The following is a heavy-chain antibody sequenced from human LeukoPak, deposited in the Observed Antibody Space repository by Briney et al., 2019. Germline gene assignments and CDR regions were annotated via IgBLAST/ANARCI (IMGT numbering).Heavy chain of an antibody. J-gene: IGHJ5*02. Sequence: PSETLSLTCTVSGDSINSYYWSWIRQPPGKGLEWIGYIYYSGSTNYNPSLKSRVTISLDTSKNQFSLKLSSVTAADTAVYYCARGIIVGATWGENYNWFDPWGQGTLVTVSS. CDR3: ARGIIVGATWGENYNWFDP. CDR2: IYYSGST. D-gene: IGHD1-26*01. CDR1: GDSINSYY. V-gene: IGHV4-59*01.